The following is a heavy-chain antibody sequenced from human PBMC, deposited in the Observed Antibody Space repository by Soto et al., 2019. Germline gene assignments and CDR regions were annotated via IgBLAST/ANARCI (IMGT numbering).Heavy chain of an antibody. CDR3: ATKGGGTYEGYYFGY. J-gene: IGHJ4*02. Sequence: PGGSLRLSCAASGFTFSFYGMRWVRQPPGEGLEWVADISGRAASGSVTSTYYADSGKGRFAISRDNCKKTLYLQINSLRAYDTAVYYCATKGGGTYEGYYFGYGCQGALVTSPQ. CDR1: GFTFSFYG. V-gene: IGHV3-23*01. D-gene: IGHD1-26*01. CDR2: ISGRAASGSVTST.